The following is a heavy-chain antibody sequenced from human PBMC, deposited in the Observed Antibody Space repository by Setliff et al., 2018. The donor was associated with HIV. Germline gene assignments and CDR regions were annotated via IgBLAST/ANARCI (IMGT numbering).Heavy chain of an antibody. CDR1: GGSFSSSTYS. Sequence: SETLSLTCTVSGGSFSSSTYSWGWIRQPPGKALEWIGYIYYSGSTNYNPSFKSRVTISVDRSKSQFSLKLSSVTAADTAIYYCTRGPEGVAGGDYWGQGILVTVSS. CDR3: TRGPEGVAGGDY. V-gene: IGHV4-61*05. D-gene: IGHD3-10*01. J-gene: IGHJ4*02. CDR2: IYYSGST.